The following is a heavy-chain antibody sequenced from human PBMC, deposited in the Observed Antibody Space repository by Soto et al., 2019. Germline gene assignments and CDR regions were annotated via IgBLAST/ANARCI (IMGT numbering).Heavy chain of an antibody. Sequence: SETLSLTCTVSGGSISSSSYFWVWIRQPPGKGLEWIGSIYYSGSTYYNPSLKSRVTISVDTSKNQFSLKLTSVTAADTAVYYCARRGGVRVNSGYKLYYFDYWGQGTLGTVSS. CDR1: GGSISSSSYF. D-gene: IGHD5-12*01. CDR2: IYYSGST. CDR3: ARRGGVRVNSGYKLYYFDY. J-gene: IGHJ4*02. V-gene: IGHV4-39*01.